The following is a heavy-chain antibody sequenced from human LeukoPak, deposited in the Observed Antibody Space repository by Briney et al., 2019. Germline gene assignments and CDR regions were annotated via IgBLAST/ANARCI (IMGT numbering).Heavy chain of an antibody. V-gene: IGHV3-23*01. D-gene: IGHD4-17*01. CDR2: IGGSGSNT. CDR1: EFPFSAYA. Sequence: GGSLRVSCVASEFPFSAYAMTWLRLTPGKGLEWVSSIGGSGSNTNYADSVRGRFTISRDNSKNTLYLQMNSLRAEDTAAYYCGRDPNGDYVGAFEFWGQGTLVSVSS. J-gene: IGHJ3*01. CDR3: GRDPNGDYVGAFEF.